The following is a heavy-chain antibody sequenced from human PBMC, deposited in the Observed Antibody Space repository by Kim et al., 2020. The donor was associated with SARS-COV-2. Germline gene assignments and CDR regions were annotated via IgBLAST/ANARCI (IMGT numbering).Heavy chain of an antibody. Sequence: GGSLRLSCAASGFTFSNAWMSWVRQAPGKGLEWVGRIKSKTDGGTTDYAAPVKGRFTISRDDSKNTLYLQMNSLKTEDTAVYYCTTDHPRHVEILLWFGESTHNWFDPWGQGTLVTVSS. CDR2: IKSKTDGGTT. CDR3: TTDHPRHVEILLWFGESTHNWFDP. CDR1: GFTFSNAW. V-gene: IGHV3-15*01. J-gene: IGHJ5*02. D-gene: IGHD3-10*01.